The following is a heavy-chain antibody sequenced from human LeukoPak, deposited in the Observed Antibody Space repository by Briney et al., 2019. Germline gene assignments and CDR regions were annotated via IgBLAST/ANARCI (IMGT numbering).Heavy chain of an antibody. CDR3: ATWGIAGGFDY. V-gene: IGHV1-3*01. CDR2: INAGNGNT. J-gene: IGHJ4*02. D-gene: IGHD6-13*01. Sequence: ASVKVSCKASGYTFTSYAMHLVRQAPGQRLEWMGWINAGNGNTKYSQKFQGRVTITRDTSASTAYMELSSLRSEDTAVYYCATWGIAGGFDYWGQGTLVTVSS. CDR1: GYTFTSYA.